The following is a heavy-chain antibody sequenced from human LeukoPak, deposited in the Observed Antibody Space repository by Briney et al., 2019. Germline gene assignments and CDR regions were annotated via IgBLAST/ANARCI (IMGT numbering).Heavy chain of an antibody. Sequence: PSETLSLTCAVYSGSFSGSYWSWIRQPPGEGLEWIGEISHSGSANHNPSLKSRVTISVDTSKNEFSLKLNSVSAADTAVYYCASVELATTNFDSWGQGTLVTVSP. J-gene: IGHJ4*02. CDR2: ISHSGSA. CDR1: SGSFSGSY. CDR3: ASVELATTNFDS. D-gene: IGHD5-24*01. V-gene: IGHV4-34*01.